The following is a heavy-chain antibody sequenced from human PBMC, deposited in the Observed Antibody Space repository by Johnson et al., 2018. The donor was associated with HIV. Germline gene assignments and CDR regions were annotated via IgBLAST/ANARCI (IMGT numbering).Heavy chain of an antibody. D-gene: IGHD3-10*01. J-gene: IGHJ3*02. CDR2: ITSSGNTV. CDR3: ARAPEVRGIDAFDI. Sequence: VQLVESGGGVVRPGGSRRLSCAASGFTFDDYGMRWIRQAPGTGLEWVSYITSSGNTVYSADSVKGRFTISRDNAKSSLSLQMNILTAEDTAVYYCARAPEVRGIDAFDIWGQGTMVTVS. CDR1: GFTFDDYG. V-gene: IGHV3-48*03.